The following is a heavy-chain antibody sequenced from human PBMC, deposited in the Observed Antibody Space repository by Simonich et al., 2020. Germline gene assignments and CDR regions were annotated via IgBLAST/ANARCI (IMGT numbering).Heavy chain of an antibody. D-gene: IGHD7-27*01. V-gene: IGHV3-7*01. CDR3: ARDGLGTAYYYYMDV. CDR1: GFTFSSYW. J-gene: IGHJ6*03. Sequence: EVQLVESGGGLVQPGGSLRLSCAASGFTFSSYWMSWVRLAPGKGLEWVANIKQDRSEKYYVDSVKGRFTISRDNAKNSLYLQMNSRRAEDTAVYYCARDGLGTAYYYYMDVWGKWTTVTVSS. CDR2: IKQDRSEK.